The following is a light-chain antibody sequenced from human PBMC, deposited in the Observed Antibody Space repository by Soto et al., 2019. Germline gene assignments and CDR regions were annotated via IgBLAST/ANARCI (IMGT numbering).Light chain of an antibody. J-gene: IGKJ2*01. CDR2: QAS. Sequence: DIQMTQSPSTLSASVGDRVTITCRASQSVSSWLAWYQQKPGKAPELLIYQASNLESGVPSRFSGSGSGTEFTLTISSLQPDDFATYYCQQYNSYSYTFGQGTKLEIK. V-gene: IGKV1-5*03. CDR3: QQYNSYSYT. CDR1: QSVSSW.